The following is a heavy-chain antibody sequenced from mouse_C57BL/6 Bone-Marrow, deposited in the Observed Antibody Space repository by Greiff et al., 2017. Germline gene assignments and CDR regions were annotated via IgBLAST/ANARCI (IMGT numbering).Heavy chain of an antibody. V-gene: IGHV1-81*01. D-gene: IGHD2-1*01. CDR3: ARGGEGYYGNFLFAY. CDR2: IYPRSGNT. Sequence: VQLQQSGAELARPGASVKLSCKASGYTFTSYGISWVKQRTGKGLEWIGEIYPRSGNTYYNEKFKGKVTLPADKSSSTAYMELRSLSSEDSAVYFCARGGEGYYGNFLFAYWCQGTLVTVSA. J-gene: IGHJ3*01. CDR1: GYTFTSYG.